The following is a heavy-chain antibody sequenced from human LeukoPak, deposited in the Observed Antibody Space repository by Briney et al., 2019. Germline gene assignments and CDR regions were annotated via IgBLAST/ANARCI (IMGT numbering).Heavy chain of an antibody. D-gene: IGHD3-10*01. CDR1: GGSISSSSYY. V-gene: IGHV4-39*01. CDR2: IYYSGST. CDR3: ARLSSAPYYYGSGRENWFDP. J-gene: IGHJ5*02. Sequence: SETLSLTCTVSGGSISSSSYYWGWIRQPPGQGLEWIGSIYYSGSTYYNPSLKSRVTISVDTSKNQFSLKLSSVTAADTAVYYCARLSSAPYYYGSGRENWFDPWGQGTLVTVSS.